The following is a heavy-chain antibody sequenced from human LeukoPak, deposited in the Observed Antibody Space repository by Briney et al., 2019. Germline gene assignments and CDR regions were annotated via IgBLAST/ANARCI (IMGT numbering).Heavy chain of an antibody. CDR1: GGSFSGYY. J-gene: IGHJ2*01. CDR2: ISHSGST. CDR3: ARALVRATMVWYFDL. D-gene: IGHD5-12*01. V-gene: IGHV4-34*01. Sequence: SETLSLTCAVSGGSFSGYYWSWIRQPAGKGLEWIGEISHSGSTNYSPSLKSRVTISVDTSKNQFSLNLSSVTAADTAVYYCARALVRATMVWYFDLWGRGTLVTVSS.